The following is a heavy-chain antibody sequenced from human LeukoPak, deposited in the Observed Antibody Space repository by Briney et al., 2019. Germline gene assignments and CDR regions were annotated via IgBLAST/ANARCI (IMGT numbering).Heavy chain of an antibody. V-gene: IGHV3-30*02. Sequence: GGSLRLSCAASGFTFSSYGIHWVRQAPGKGLEWVAFIWYDGSNKYYADSVKGRFTISRDNSKNTLYLQMNSLRAEDTAVYYCAKDGEGVPADYMDVWGKGTTVTVSS. J-gene: IGHJ6*03. CDR1: GFTFSSYG. CDR2: IWYDGSNK. D-gene: IGHD2-2*01. CDR3: AKDGEGVPADYMDV.